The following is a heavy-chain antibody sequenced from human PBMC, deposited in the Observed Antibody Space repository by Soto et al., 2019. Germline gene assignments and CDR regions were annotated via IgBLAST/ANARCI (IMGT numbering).Heavy chain of an antibody. CDR3: ARGEAAAGTAGFDP. V-gene: IGHV6-1*01. J-gene: IGHJ5*02. D-gene: IGHD6-13*01. CDR1: GDSVSSNSAA. Sequence: SQTLSLTCAISGDSVSSNSAAWNWIRQSPSRGLEWLGRTYYRSKWYNDYAVSVKSRITINPDTFKNQFSLQLNSVTPEDTAVYYCARGEAAAGTAGFDPWGQGTLVTVS. CDR2: TYYRSKWYN.